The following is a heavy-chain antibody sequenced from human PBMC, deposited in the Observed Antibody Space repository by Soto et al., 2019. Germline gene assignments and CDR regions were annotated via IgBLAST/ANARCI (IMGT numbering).Heavy chain of an antibody. CDR3: ASAPGSRWFGELGYYFDY. Sequence: SETLSLTCAVSGGSISSGGYSWSWIRQPPGKGLEWIGYIYHSGSTYYNPSLKSRVTISVDRSKNQFSLKLSSVTAADPAVYYCASAPGSRWFGELGYYFDYWGQGTLVTVPS. J-gene: IGHJ4*02. D-gene: IGHD3-10*01. CDR1: GGSISSGGYS. CDR2: IYHSGST. V-gene: IGHV4-30-2*01.